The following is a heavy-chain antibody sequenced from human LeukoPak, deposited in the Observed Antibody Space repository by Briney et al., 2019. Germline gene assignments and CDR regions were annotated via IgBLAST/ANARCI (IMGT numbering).Heavy chain of an antibody. CDR3: ARAIGSGSPYYYYYGMDV. D-gene: IGHD3-10*01. CDR1: GFTFSSYD. CDR2: IGTAGDT. J-gene: IGHJ6*02. V-gene: IGHV3-13*01. Sequence: GGSLRLSGAASGFTFSSYDMHWVRQATGKGLEWVSAIGTAGDTYYPGSVKGRFTISRENAKNSLYLQMNSLRAGDTAVYYCARAIGSGSPYYYYYGMDVWGQGTTVTVSS.